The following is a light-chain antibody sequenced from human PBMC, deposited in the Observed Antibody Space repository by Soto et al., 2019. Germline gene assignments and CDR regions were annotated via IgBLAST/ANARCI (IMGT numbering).Light chain of an antibody. CDR3: QQYRRAPPYT. V-gene: IGKV3-20*01. CDR2: GAS. CDR1: QSVSTSY. Sequence: EIVLTQSTGTLPLSPGERATLSCRASQSVSTSYFAWYQQKPGQATRLRIDGASSRATGIPERFSGSGSGTDFTLSLSRLEPEEFAVYYYQQYRRAPPYTFCQVPKLQIK. J-gene: IGKJ2*01.